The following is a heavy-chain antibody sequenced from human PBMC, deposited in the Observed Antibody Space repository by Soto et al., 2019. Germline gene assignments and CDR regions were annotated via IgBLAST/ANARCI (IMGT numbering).Heavy chain of an antibody. D-gene: IGHD2-8*02. CDR2: MGEEESEK. CDR3: VKWSVPGTGGFDV. CDR1: GFTVGSYW. Sequence: GGSLGLSSAASGFTVGSYWMYWVLLAPGKGLEWVANMGEEESEKYYVYYVSGRFTLSRDNVKNSLDLQMNDLRVEDTAVYHCVKWSVPGTGGFDVWGRGTLDTVSS. V-gene: IGHV3-7*02. J-gene: IGHJ3*01.